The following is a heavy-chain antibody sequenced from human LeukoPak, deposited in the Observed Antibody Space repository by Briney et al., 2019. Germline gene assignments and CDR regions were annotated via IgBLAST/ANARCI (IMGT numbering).Heavy chain of an antibody. CDR1: GYTFTSYG. J-gene: IGHJ4*02. Sequence: GSVKVSCKASGYTFTSYGISWVRQAPGQGLEWMGWISAYNGNSNYAQKLQGRVTMTTDTSTSTAYMELRSLRSDDTAVYYCARGMVATHYFDYWGQGTLVTVSS. D-gene: IGHD5-12*01. CDR2: ISAYNGNS. CDR3: ARGMVATHYFDY. V-gene: IGHV1-18*01.